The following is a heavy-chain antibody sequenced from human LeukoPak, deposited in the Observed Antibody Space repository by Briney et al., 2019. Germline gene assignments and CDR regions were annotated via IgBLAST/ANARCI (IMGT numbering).Heavy chain of an antibody. CDR3: ARGLNWNYGWFDP. CDR1: GITFSSYS. D-gene: IGHD1-7*01. V-gene: IGHV3-21*01. J-gene: IGHJ5*02. Sequence: PGGSLRLSCAASGITFSSYSMNWVRQAPEKGLKWVSCISSSSSYIYYADSVKGRFTISRDNAKNSLYLQMNSLRAEDTAVYYCARGLNWNYGWFDPWGQGTLVTVSS. CDR2: ISSSSSYI.